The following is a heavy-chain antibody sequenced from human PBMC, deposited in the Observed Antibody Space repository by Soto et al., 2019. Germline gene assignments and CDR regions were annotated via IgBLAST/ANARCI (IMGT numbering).Heavy chain of an antibody. CDR2: INPKSGGT. CDR1: GYSFTDYH. V-gene: IGHV1-2*04. CDR3: ARGDSTDCSNGVCSFFYNHDMDV. D-gene: IGHD2-8*01. J-gene: IGHJ6*02. Sequence: GASVKVSCKASGYSFTDYHRHWVRQAPGQGLQWRGRINPKSGGTSTAQKFQGWVTMTPDTSISTASMALTRLTSDDTAIYYCARGDSTDCSNGVCSFFYNHDMDVWGQGTTVTVSS.